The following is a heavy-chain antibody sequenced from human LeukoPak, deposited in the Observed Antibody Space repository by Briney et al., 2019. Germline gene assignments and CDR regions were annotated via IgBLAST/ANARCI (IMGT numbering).Heavy chain of an antibody. V-gene: IGHV4-31*03. CDR2: IYYDGST. Sequence: SETLSLTCTVSGGFISSAGYYWSWIRQHPGKGLEWIGYIYYDGSTYYNPSLKSRVTISVDTSKNQFSLKLTSVTAADTAVYYCARAICSSTSCYIRFDPWGQGILVTVSS. J-gene: IGHJ5*02. D-gene: IGHD2-2*02. CDR3: ARAICSSTSCYIRFDP. CDR1: GGFISSAGYY.